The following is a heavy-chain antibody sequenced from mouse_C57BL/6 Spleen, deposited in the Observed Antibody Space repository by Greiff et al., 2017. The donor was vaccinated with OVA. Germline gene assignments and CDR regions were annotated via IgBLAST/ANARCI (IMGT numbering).Heavy chain of an antibody. D-gene: IGHD1-1*01. Sequence: VQLQQPGAELVMPGASVKLSCKASGYTFTSYWMHWVKQRPGQGLEWIGEIDPSDSYTNYNQKFKGKSTLTVDKSSSTAYMQLSSLTSEDSAVYYCARRAYGSSFDYWGQGTTLTVSS. CDR3: ARRAYGSSFDY. V-gene: IGHV1-69*01. J-gene: IGHJ2*01. CDR1: GYTFTSYW. CDR2: IDPSDSYT.